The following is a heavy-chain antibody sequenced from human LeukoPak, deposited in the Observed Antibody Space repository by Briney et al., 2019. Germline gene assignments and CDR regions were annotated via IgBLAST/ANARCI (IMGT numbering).Heavy chain of an antibody. CDR2: INPNSGGT. Sequence: GASVKVSCKASGYTFTGYYMHWVRQAPGQGLEWMGWINPNSGGTNYAQKFQGRVTMTRDTSISTAYMELSRLRSDDTAVYYCARDSQEPWLYYYGSGSYYNPLDYWGQGTLVTVSS. D-gene: IGHD3-10*01. CDR1: GYTFTGYY. V-gene: IGHV1-2*02. CDR3: ARDSQEPWLYYYGSGSYYNPLDY. J-gene: IGHJ4*02.